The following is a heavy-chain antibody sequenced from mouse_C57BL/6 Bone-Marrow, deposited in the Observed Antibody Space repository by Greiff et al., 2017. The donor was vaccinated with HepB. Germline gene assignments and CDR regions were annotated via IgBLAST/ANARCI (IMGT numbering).Heavy chain of an antibody. CDR2: INPSSGYT. V-gene: IGHV1-4*01. CDR3: ARGGITTVVPRFAY. J-gene: IGHJ3*01. D-gene: IGHD1-1*01. CDR1: GYTFTSYT. Sequence: VKLMESGAELARPGASVKMSCKASGYTFTSYTMHWVKQRPGQGLEWIGYINPSSGYTKYNQKFKDKATLTADKSSSTAYMQLSSLTSEDSAVYYCARGGITTVVPRFAYWGQGTLVTVSA.